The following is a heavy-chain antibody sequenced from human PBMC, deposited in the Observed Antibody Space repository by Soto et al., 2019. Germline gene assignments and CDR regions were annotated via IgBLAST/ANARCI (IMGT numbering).Heavy chain of an antibody. V-gene: IGHV3-23*01. Sequence: PGGALRLSCAASGCTFSSHAIIWVRQAPGKGLEWGAVISRGGGSTNYADSGKGRFSISRDNSQNTLYLQMNSLRVEDTAVYYCAKDCVSRYYIWGLLIDYWAQGSLVTVS. J-gene: IGHJ4*02. CDR1: GCTFSSHA. D-gene: IGHD3-16*01. CDR3: AKDCVSRYYIWGLLIDY. CDR2: ISRGGGST.